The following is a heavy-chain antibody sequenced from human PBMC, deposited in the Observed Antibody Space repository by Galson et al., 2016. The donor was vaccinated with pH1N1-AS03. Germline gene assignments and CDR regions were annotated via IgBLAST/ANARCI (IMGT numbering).Heavy chain of an antibody. CDR3: VSYNSNDPHMDS. V-gene: IGHV3-74*01. Sequence: SLRLSCAASGFTFSRSWMYWVRQGPGKGLVWVSRISPDGSRTGYADSVKGRFTISRDNAKNMLYVEMNSLRADDTAVYYCVSYNSNDPHMDSWGRGTQVTVSS. D-gene: IGHD1-20*01. CDR2: ISPDGSRT. CDR1: GFTFSRSW. J-gene: IGHJ5*01.